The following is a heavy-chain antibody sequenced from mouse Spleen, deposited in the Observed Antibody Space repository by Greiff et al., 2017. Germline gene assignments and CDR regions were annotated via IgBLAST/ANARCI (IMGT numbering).Heavy chain of an antibody. CDR2: ISSGGSYT. CDR1: GFTFSSYG. J-gene: IGHJ2*01. Sequence: EVQRVESGGDLVKPGGSLKLSCAASGFTFSSYGMSWVRQTPDKRLEWVATISSGGSYTYYPDSVKGRFTISRDNAKNTLYLQMSSLKSEDTAMYYCARYYGDYGVDYWGQGTTLTVSS. V-gene: IGHV5-6*01. CDR3: ARYYGDYGVDY. D-gene: IGHD2-13*01.